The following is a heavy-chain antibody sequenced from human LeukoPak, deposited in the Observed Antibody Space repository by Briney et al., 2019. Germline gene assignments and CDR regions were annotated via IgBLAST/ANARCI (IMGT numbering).Heavy chain of an antibody. Sequence: PGASLKISCKGSGSSFTSFWIGWVRQMPGKGLEWTGIIYPGDSDTRYSPSFQGQVTISAVKSINTAYLQWSSLKASDTAMYYCARHDSCSSTSCYFDYWGQGTLVTVSS. D-gene: IGHD2-2*01. CDR3: ARHDSCSSTSCYFDY. CDR2: IYPGDSDT. J-gene: IGHJ4*02. V-gene: IGHV5-51*01. CDR1: GSSFTSFW.